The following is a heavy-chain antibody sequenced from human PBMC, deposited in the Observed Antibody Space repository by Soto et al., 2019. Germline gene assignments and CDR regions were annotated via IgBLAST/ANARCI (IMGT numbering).Heavy chain of an antibody. CDR1: GFTFSSYG. Sequence: QVQLVESGGGVVQPGRSLRLSCAASGFTFSSYGMHWVRQAPGKGLEWVAVIWYDGSNKYYADSVKGRFTISRDNSKNTLYLQMNSLRAEDTAVYYCAAGYSSGWYYFDYWGQGTLVTVSS. CDR3: AAGYSSGWYYFDY. D-gene: IGHD6-19*01. J-gene: IGHJ4*02. CDR2: IWYDGSNK. V-gene: IGHV3-33*01.